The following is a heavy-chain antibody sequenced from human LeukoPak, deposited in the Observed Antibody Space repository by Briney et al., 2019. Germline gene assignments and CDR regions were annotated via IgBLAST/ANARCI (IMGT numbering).Heavy chain of an antibody. V-gene: IGHV3-9*01. CDR3: ARVAAGKINYFDY. J-gene: IGHJ4*02. D-gene: IGHD6-19*01. CDR1: GFTFDDYA. CDR2: ISWNSGSI. Sequence: GGSLRLSCAASGFTFDDYAMHWVRQAPGKGLEWVSGISWNSGSIGYADSVKGRFTISRDNAKNSLYLQMNSLRAEDTAVYYCARVAAGKINYFDYWGQGTLVTVSS.